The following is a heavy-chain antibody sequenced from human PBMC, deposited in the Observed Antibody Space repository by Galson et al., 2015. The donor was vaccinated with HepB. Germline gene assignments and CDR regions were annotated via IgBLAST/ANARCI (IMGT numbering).Heavy chain of an antibody. Sequence: SVKVSCKASGYTFTSYGISWVRQAPGQGLEWMGWITVYNRNANYAQKLQGRVTMTTDTSTSTAYMELRSLRSDDTAVYYCARADYGSGNWNYYFGMDVWGQGTTVTVSS. D-gene: IGHD3-10*01. CDR1: GYTFTSYG. V-gene: IGHV1-18*04. CDR2: ITVYNRNA. CDR3: ARADYGSGNWNYYFGMDV. J-gene: IGHJ6*02.